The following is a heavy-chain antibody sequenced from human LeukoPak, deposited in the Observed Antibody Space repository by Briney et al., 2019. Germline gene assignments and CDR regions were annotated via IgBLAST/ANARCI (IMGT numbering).Heavy chain of an antibody. D-gene: IGHD2-2*01. CDR3: ARGIVPAAFDY. CDR1: GSTFSTYD. Sequence: GGSLRLSCAASGSTFSTYDMNWVRQAPGKGLEWVSSVSSSAHHIAYADSVKGRFTISRDNAKNALYLQVNSLRAEDTAVYYCARGIVPAAFDYWGQGTLVTVSS. CDR2: VSSSAHHI. V-gene: IGHV3-21*01. J-gene: IGHJ4*02.